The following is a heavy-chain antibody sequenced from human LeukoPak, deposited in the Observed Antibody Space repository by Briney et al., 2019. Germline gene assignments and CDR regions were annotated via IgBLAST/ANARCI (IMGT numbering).Heavy chain of an antibody. CDR3: AKAPGYGAYYFDY. CDR1: GFTFSSYA. V-gene: IGHV3-30-3*01. CDR2: ISYDGSNK. Sequence: AGGSLRLSCAASGFTFSSYAMHWVRQAPGKGLEWVAVISYDGSNKYYADSVKGRFTISRDNSKNTLYLQMNSLRAEDTAVYYCAKAPGYGAYYFDYWGQGTLVTVSS. D-gene: IGHD4-17*01. J-gene: IGHJ4*02.